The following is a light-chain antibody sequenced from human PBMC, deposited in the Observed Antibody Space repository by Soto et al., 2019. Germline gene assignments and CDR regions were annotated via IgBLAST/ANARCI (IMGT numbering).Light chain of an antibody. J-gene: IGLJ2*01. V-gene: IGLV2-14*01. CDR2: EVS. Sequence: QSALTQAASVSGSPGQSITISCTGTSSDVGGYNYVSWYQQHPGKAPKLMIYEVSNRPSGVSNRFSGSKSGSTASLTISGLQAEDEADYYCSSYTSRSTLVVFGGGTNLTVL. CDR1: SSDVGGYNY. CDR3: SSYTSRSTLVV.